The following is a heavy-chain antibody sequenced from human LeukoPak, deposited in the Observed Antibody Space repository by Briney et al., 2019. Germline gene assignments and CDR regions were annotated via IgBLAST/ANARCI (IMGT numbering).Heavy chain of an antibody. V-gene: IGHV3-15*01. D-gene: IGHD3-10*01. CDR1: GFTFSNAW. J-gene: IGHJ4*02. Sequence: KPGGSLRLSCAASGFTFSNAWMSWVRQAPGKGLEWVGRIKSKTDGGTTDYAAPVKGRFTISRDDSKNTLYLQMNSLKTEDTAVYYCTTWVYYGSGGYYWGQGTLVTVSS. CDR2: IKSKTDGGTT. CDR3: TTWVYYGSGGYY.